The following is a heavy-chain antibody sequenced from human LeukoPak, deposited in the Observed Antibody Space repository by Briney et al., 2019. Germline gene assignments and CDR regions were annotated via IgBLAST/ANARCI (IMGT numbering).Heavy chain of an antibody. J-gene: IGHJ4*02. CDR3: ARHPYYDSNCSFDY. Sequence: PSETLSLTCTVSGGSISSSSYCWGWIRQPPGTGLEWIGSIYYSGSTYYNPSLKSRVTISVDTSKNQFSLKLSSVTAADTAVYYCARHPYYDSNCSFDYWGQGTLVTVSS. V-gene: IGHV4-39*01. D-gene: IGHD3-22*01. CDR1: GGSISSSSYC. CDR2: IYYSGST.